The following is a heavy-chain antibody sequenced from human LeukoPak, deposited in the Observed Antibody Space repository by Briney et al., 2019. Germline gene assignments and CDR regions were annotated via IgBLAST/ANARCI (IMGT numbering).Heavy chain of an antibody. J-gene: IGHJ3*02. D-gene: IGHD1-1*01. Sequence: GGSLRLSCAASGFTFSSYSMNWVRQAPGKGLEWVSAISGSGGSTYYADSVKGRFTISRDNSKNTLYLQMNSLRAEDTAVYYCAKDAHTGTTWDDAFDIWGQGTMVTVSS. CDR2: ISGSGGST. CDR3: AKDAHTGTTWDDAFDI. V-gene: IGHV3-23*01. CDR1: GFTFSSYS.